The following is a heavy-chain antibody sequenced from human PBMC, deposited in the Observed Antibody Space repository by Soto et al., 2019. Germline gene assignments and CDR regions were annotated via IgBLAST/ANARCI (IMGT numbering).Heavy chain of an antibody. CDR2: ISSSISYI. Sequence: GGSLRLSCAASGFTFSSYSMNWVRQAPGKGLEWVSSISSSISYIYYADSVKGRFTISRDNAKNSLYLQMNSLRAEDTAVYYCAALNGGYSYGYGRGNYYYYYGMDVWGQGTRVTVSS. D-gene: IGHD5-18*01. V-gene: IGHV3-21*01. CDR1: GFTFSSYS. J-gene: IGHJ6*02. CDR3: AALNGGYSYGYGRGNYYYYYGMDV.